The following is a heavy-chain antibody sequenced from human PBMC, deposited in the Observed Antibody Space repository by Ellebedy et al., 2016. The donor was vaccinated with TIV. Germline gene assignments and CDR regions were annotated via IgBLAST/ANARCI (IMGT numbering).Heavy chain of an antibody. CDR2: VYYSGST. J-gene: IGHJ3*01. V-gene: IGHV4-39*01. D-gene: IGHD1-1*01. Sequence: GSLRLSCTVFGGSISRSGYYWGWIRQPPGKGLEWIGSVYYSGSTNYNPSLKSRVTISADTSKNQFSLKLNSVTTADTAVYYCARPPVPANFDAFDVWGQGTMVTVSS. CDR1: GGSISRSGYY. CDR3: ARPPVPANFDAFDV.